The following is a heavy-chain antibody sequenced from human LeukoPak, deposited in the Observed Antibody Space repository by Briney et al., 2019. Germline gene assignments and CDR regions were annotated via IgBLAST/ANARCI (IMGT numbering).Heavy chain of an antibody. V-gene: IGHV4-34*01. Sequence: SETLSLTCTVSGGSISSYYWSWIRQPAGKGLEWIGEINHSGSTNYNPSLKSRVTISVDTSKNQFSLKLSSVTAADTAVYYCARGRITIFGVVIPFLDYWGQGTLVTVSS. CDR1: GGSISSYY. CDR2: INHSGST. CDR3: ARGRITIFGVVIPFLDY. J-gene: IGHJ4*02. D-gene: IGHD3-3*01.